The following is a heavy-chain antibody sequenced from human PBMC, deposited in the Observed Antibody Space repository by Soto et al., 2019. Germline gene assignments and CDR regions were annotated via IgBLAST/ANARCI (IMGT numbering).Heavy chain of an antibody. D-gene: IGHD3-22*01. CDR3: ARDIYYYDSSGNLDY. CDR1: GFTFSSYG. J-gene: IGHJ4*02. CDR2: IWYDGSNK. Sequence: ESGGGVVQPGRSLRLSCAASGFTFSSYGMHWVRQAPGKGLEWVAVIWYDGSNKYYADSVKGRFTISRDNSKNTLYLQMNSLRAEDTAVYYCARDIYYYDSSGNLDYWGQGTLVTVSS. V-gene: IGHV3-33*01.